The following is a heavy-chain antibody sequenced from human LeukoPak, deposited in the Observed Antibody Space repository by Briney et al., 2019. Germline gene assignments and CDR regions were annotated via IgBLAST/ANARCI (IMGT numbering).Heavy chain of an antibody. CDR3: ARDRYSRSPRPHYYYYMDV. CDR1: GGSISSYY. V-gene: IGHV4-59*01. CDR2: IYYSGST. Sequence: SETLSLTCTVSGGSISSYYWSWLRQPPGKGLEWIGYIYYSGSTNYNPSLKSRVTISVDTSKNQFSLKLSSVTAADTAVYYCARDRYSRSPRPHYYYYMDVWGKGTTVTVSS. D-gene: IGHD1-1*01. J-gene: IGHJ6*03.